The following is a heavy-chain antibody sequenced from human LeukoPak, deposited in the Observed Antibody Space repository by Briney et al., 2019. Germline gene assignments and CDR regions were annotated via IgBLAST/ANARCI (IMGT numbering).Heavy chain of an antibody. Sequence: SETLSLTCTVSGGSISSYYWSWIRQPPGKGLEWIGYISDSGSTNYNPSLKSRVTISVDTSKNQLSVKLSSVTAADTAVYYCARDMVWPEHPGALSSSSGPWFDPWGQGTQVTVSS. J-gene: IGHJ5*02. V-gene: IGHV4-59*01. CDR2: ISDSGST. CDR1: GGSISSYY. D-gene: IGHD6-6*01. CDR3: ARDMVWPEHPGALSSSSGPWFDP.